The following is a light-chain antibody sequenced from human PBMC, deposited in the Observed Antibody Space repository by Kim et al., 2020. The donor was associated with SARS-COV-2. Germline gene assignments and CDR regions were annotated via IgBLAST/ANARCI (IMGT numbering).Light chain of an antibody. CDR1: QAINSN. CDR2: AAS. J-gene: IGKJ4*01. V-gene: IGKV1-9*01. CDR3: QQVYNSPIT. Sequence: DIQMTQSPSSLSASVGDRVSITCRANQAINSNLAWYHQKAGNAPQLLIYAASTLETGVPSRFSGSRFGRDFIFTINSLQPEDIATYYCQQVYNSPITFGGGTKVDIK.